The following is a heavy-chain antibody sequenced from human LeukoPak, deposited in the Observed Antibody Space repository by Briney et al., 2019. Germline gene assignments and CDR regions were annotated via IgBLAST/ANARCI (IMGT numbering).Heavy chain of an antibody. D-gene: IGHD2-8*01. CDR2: FYFSRSS. CDR3: AREVNEKHDAFDM. CDR1: SVSINGYY. J-gene: IGHJ3*02. V-gene: IGHV4-4*07. Sequence: SETLSLTCSVSSVSINGYYWSWIRQSAGKGLEWLGRFYFSRSSDYNPPLKSRVSMSIDTSQNHFYLRLTSVTAADTGVYFCAREVNEKHDAFDMWGQGTMVAVSS.